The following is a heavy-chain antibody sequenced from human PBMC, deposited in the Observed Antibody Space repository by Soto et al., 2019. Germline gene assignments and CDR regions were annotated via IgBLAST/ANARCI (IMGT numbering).Heavy chain of an antibody. D-gene: IGHD3-10*01. V-gene: IGHV4-39*01. Sequence: SETLSLTCTVSGGSISSSSYYWGWIRQPPGKGLEWIGSIYYSGSTYYNPSLKSRVTISVDTSKNQFSLKLSSVSAADTAVYYCALGVGYYYYGMDVWGQGTTVTVSS. CDR2: IYYSGST. J-gene: IGHJ6*02. CDR1: GGSISSSSYY. CDR3: ALGVGYYYYGMDV.